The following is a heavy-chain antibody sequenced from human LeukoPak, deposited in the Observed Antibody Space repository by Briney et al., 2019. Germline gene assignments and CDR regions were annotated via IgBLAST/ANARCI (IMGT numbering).Heavy chain of an antibody. CDR2: INHSGST. CDR1: GGSFSGYY. V-gene: IGHV4-34*09. Sequence: SETLSLTCAVYGGSFSGYYWSWIRQPPGKGLEWIGEINHSGSTNYNPSLKSRVTISVDTSKNQFSLKPNSVTAADTAVYYCARYCSSTSCYHLAYNWFDPWGQGTLVTVSS. J-gene: IGHJ5*02. CDR3: ARYCSSTSCYHLAYNWFDP. D-gene: IGHD2-2*01.